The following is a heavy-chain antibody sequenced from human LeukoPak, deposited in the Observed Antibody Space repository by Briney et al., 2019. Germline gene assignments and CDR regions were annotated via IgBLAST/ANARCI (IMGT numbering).Heavy chain of an antibody. D-gene: IGHD6-19*01. V-gene: IGHV3-23*01. CDR3: AKTPLAVAPGDFFDY. CDR1: GFTFSSYA. CDR2: ISGSGGST. Sequence: PGGSLRLSCEASGFTFSSYAMSWVRQAPGKGLEWVSAISGSGGSTYYADSVKGRFTISRDNSKNTLYLQMNSLRADDTAVYYCAKTPLAVAPGDFFDYWGQGTLVTVTS. J-gene: IGHJ4*02.